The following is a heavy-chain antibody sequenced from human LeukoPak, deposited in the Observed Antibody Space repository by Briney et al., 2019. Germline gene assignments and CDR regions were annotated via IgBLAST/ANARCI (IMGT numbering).Heavy chain of an antibody. CDR1: GFTVSSNY. D-gene: IGHD3-10*01. Sequence: GGSLRLSCAASGFTVSSNYMSWVRQAPGKGLEWVSVIYSGGSTYYADSVKGRFTISRHNSKNTLCLQMNSLRAEDTAVYYCARSPTLHYYGSGSYYYFDYWGQGTLVTVSS. V-gene: IGHV3-53*04. J-gene: IGHJ4*02. CDR3: ARSPTLHYYGSGSYYYFDY. CDR2: IYSGGST.